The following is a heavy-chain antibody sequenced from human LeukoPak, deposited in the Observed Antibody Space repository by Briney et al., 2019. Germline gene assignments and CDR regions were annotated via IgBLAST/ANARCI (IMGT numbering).Heavy chain of an antibody. V-gene: IGHV3-23*01. CDR3: AKEVLNSSSWYSFDY. CDR2: ISGSGGST. D-gene: IGHD6-13*01. J-gene: IGHJ4*02. CDR1: GFTFSSYA. Sequence: GGSLRLSCAASGFTFSSYAMSWVRQAPGKGLEWVSTISGSGGSTYYADSVKGRFTISRDNSKNTLYLQMNSLRAEDTAVYYCAKEVLNSSSWYSFDYWGQGTLVTVSS.